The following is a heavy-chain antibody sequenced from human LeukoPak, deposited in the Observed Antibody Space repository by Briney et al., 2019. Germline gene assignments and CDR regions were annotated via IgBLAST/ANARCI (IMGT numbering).Heavy chain of an antibody. CDR3: AKDRVLRFLEWLETEYYFDY. J-gene: IGHJ4*02. CDR1: GFTFSSYA. Sequence: GSLRLSCAASGFTFSSYAMSWVRQAPGKGLEWVSAISGSGGSTYYADSVKGRFTISRDNSKNTLYLQMNSLRAEDTAVYYCAKDRVLRFLEWLETEYYFDYWGQGTLVTVSS. D-gene: IGHD3-3*01. V-gene: IGHV3-23*01. CDR2: ISGSGGST.